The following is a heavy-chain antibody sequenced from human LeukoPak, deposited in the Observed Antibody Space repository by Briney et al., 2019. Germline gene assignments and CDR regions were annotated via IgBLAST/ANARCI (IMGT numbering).Heavy chain of an antibody. J-gene: IGHJ6*03. Sequence: SETLSLTCTVSGGSISSYYWSWIRQPPGKGLEWIGYIYYSGSTNYNPSLKSRVTISVDTSKNQFSLKLSSVTAADTAVYYCARVRGSAEFHYMDVWGKGTTVIVSS. CDR2: IYYSGST. D-gene: IGHD2-15*01. CDR1: GGSISSYY. CDR3: ARVRGSAEFHYMDV. V-gene: IGHV4-59*01.